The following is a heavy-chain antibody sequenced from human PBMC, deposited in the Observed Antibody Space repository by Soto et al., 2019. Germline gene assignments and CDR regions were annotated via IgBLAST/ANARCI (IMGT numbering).Heavy chain of an antibody. D-gene: IGHD2-2*02. V-gene: IGHV3-11*01. Sequence: QVQLVESEGGLVKPGGSLRLSCAASGFTFSDYYMSWIRQAPGKGLEWVSYISSSGSRIYYADSVKGRFPIYRDNANNSLYLQMNSLRAEDTAVYYCARDRAPVPAAIRVTTDYYYGMDVWGQGTTVTVSS. CDR3: ARDRAPVPAAIRVTTDYYYGMDV. CDR1: GFTFSDYY. J-gene: IGHJ6*02. CDR2: ISSSGSRI.